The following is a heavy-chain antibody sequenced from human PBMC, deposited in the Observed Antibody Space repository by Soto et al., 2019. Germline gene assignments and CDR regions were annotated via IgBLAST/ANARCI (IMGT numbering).Heavy chain of an antibody. J-gene: IGHJ1*01. V-gene: IGHV1-69*13. CDR3: ATNTGDYYDSSGYYSPEYFQH. CDR2: IIPIFGTA. D-gene: IGHD3-22*01. CDR1: GGTFSSYA. Sequence: ASVKVSCKASGGTFSSYAIGWVRQAPGQGLEWMGGIIPIFGTANYAQKFQGRVTITADESTSTAYMELSSLRSEDTAVYYCATNTGDYYDSSGYYSPEYFQHWGQGTLVTVSS.